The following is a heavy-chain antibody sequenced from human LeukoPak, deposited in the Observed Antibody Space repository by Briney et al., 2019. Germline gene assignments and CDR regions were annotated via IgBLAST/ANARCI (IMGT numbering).Heavy chain of an antibody. CDR3: ARGFRGDNFDY. V-gene: IGHV4-4*07. CDR2: VHSSGST. D-gene: IGHD7-27*01. Sequence: SETLSLTCTVSGGSLSSYYWSWIRQPAGKGLEYIGRVHSSGSTNYNPSLKSRVTMSVDTSKNQFSLKLSSVTAADTAVYFCARGFRGDNFDYWGQGTLVTVSS. J-gene: IGHJ4*02. CDR1: GGSLSSYY.